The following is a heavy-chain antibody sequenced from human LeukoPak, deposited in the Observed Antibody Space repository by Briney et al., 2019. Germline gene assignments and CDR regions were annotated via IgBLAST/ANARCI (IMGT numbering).Heavy chain of an antibody. Sequence: PSGTLSLTCAVSGGSISSNNWWSWVRQPPGKGLEWIGEIYHSGSTNYNPSLKSRVTISLDTSKNQFSLRLTSVTAADTAVYYCARGTPHYYGSGSYYIRRFDPWGQGTLVTVSS. J-gene: IGHJ5*02. V-gene: IGHV4-4*02. CDR1: GGSISSNNW. CDR3: ARGTPHYYGSGSYYIRRFDP. CDR2: IYHSGST. D-gene: IGHD3-10*01.